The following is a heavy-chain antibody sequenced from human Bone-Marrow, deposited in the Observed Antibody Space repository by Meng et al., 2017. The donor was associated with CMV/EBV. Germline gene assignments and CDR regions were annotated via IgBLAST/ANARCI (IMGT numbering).Heavy chain of an antibody. J-gene: IGHJ5*02. CDR1: FTFSRYA. CDR2: ISYDGSNK. CDR3: ASGYSSSWYPYQNWFDP. D-gene: IGHD6-13*01. V-gene: IGHV3-30-3*01. Sequence: FTFSRYAMHGVRQAPGQGLEWVAVISYDGSNKYYADSVKGRFTISRDNSKNTLYLQMNSLRAEDTAVYYCASGYSSSWYPYQNWFDPWGQGTLVTVSS.